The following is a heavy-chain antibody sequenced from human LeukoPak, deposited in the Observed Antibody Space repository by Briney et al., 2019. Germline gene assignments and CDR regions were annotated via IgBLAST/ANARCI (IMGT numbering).Heavy chain of an antibody. CDR2: ISSDGSNK. J-gene: IGHJ4*02. CDR3: ARDRDSSAVHYFDY. V-gene: IGHV3-30-3*01. Sequence: GGSLRLSCAASGFTFSTYAMHWVRQAPGKGLEWVAVISSDGSNKIYADSVKGRFTISRDNSRTMLYLQMSSLRAEDTAVYYCARDRDSSAVHYFDYWGQGTLVTVSS. CDR1: GFTFSTYA. D-gene: IGHD3-22*01.